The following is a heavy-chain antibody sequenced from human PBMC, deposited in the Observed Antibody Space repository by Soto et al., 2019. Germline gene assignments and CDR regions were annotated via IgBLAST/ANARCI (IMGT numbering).Heavy chain of an antibody. V-gene: IGHV3-23*01. CDR2: ISGSDGTT. Sequence: PGGSLSLSCTASGFTFSNYAMSWVRQAPGKGLEWVSAISGSDGTTYYADSVKGRFTISRDNSKNTLYLQMNSLRAEDTAVYYCAKDSRVTMVRGVIIPPGYWGQGTLVTVSS. CDR1: GFTFSNYA. CDR3: AKDSRVTMVRGVIIPPGY. J-gene: IGHJ4*02. D-gene: IGHD3-10*01.